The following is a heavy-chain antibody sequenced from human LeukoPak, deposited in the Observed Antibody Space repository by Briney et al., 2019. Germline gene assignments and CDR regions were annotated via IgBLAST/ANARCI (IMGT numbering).Heavy chain of an antibody. D-gene: IGHD2-21*02. CDR2: IYYSGST. CDR1: GGSISSGDYY. CDR3: AMGDYCGGDCYGLSAFDI. V-gene: IGHV4-31*03. J-gene: IGHJ3*02. Sequence: SETLSLTCTVSGGSISSGDYYWSWIRQHPGKGLEWIGYIYYSGSTYYNPSLKSRVTISVDTSKNQFSLKLSSVTAADTAVYYCAMGDYCGGDCYGLSAFDIWGQGAMVTVSS.